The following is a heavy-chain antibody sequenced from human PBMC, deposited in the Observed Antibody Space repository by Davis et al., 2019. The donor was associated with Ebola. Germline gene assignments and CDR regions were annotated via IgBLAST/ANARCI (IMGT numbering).Heavy chain of an antibody. CDR3: ARGKIAAGDAFDI. D-gene: IGHD6-13*01. V-gene: IGHV4-59*01. CDR1: GGSISTYY. J-gene: IGHJ3*02. Sequence: SQTLSLTCTVSGGSISTYYWSWIRQPPGKGLEWIGYIYYSGSTNYNPSLKTRVTISVDTPKNQFSLKLSSVTAADTAVYYCARGKIAAGDAFDIWGQGTMVTVSS. CDR2: IYYSGST.